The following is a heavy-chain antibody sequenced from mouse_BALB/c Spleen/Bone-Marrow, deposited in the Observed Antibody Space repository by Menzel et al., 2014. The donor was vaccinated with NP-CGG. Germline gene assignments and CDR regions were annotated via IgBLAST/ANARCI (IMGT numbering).Heavy chain of an antibody. CDR2: VNPRSGYA. V-gene: IGHV1-4*01. Sequence: QVQLQQSGAGLASPGASVKMSCKASGYTFTDYTIQWVKRRPGQGLEWIGYVNPRSGYANYNQKFKDKATLTADKSSSTAFMQLSSLTSEDSAVYYCARPKGFALDYWGQGTALTVSS. J-gene: IGHJ2*01. CDR3: ARPKGFALDY. CDR1: GYTFTDYT.